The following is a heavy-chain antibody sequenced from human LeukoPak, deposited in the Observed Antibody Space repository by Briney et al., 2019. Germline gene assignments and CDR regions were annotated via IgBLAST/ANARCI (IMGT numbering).Heavy chain of an antibody. Sequence: GGSLRLSCAASGFTFSRYWMSWVRQAPGKGLEWVANIKPDGSAKYYVDSVKGRFTISRDNAKNSLYLQMNSLRAEDKAVYYCASPPVAAGGNVYFQHWGQGTLVTVSS. CDR3: ASPPVAAGGNVYFQH. J-gene: IGHJ1*01. CDR1: GFTFSRYW. V-gene: IGHV3-7*02. CDR2: IKPDGSAK. D-gene: IGHD6-13*01.